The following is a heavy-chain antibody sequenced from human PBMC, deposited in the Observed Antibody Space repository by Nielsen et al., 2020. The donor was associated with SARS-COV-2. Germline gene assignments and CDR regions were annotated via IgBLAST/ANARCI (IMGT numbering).Heavy chain of an antibody. D-gene: IGHD6-13*01. V-gene: IGHV3-9*01. J-gene: IGHJ6*03. CDR3: ARARRSSPTHYFYYYMDV. CDR2: ISWNSGSI. CDR1: GFTFDDYA. Sequence: SLKISCTASGFTFDDYAMHWVRQAQGKGLEWVSGISWNSGSIGYADSVKGRFTISRDNAKNTLYLQMNSLRAEDTAVYYCARARRSSPTHYFYYYMDVWGKGTTFTVSS.